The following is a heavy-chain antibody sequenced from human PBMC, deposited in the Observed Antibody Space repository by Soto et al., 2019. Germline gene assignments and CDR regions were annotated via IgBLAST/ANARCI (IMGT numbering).Heavy chain of an antibody. CDR2: VWLDGSNK. V-gene: IGHV3-33*01. J-gene: IGHJ5*02. Sequence: QVQLVESGGGVVQPGRSLRLSCAASGFTFSTYGLHWVRQAPGKGLEWVAVVWLDGSNKYYADSMKGRFTISRDNSKNTLYLQMNSLRAEDTAVYYCARGGSSSWYLHWFDPWGQGTLVTVSS. CDR3: ARGGSSSWYLHWFDP. D-gene: IGHD6-13*01. CDR1: GFTFSTYG.